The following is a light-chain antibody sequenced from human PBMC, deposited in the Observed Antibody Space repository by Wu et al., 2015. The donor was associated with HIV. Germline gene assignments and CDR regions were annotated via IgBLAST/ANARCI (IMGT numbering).Light chain of an antibody. CDR1: QSVSSY. CDR2: DTS. Sequence: IVLTQSPDTLSLSPGDRATLSCRASQSVSSYLAWYQQKPGQAPRLLIYDTSNRATGTPARFSGSGSGTDFTLTISRLEPEDFAMYYCHHYGNSPHTFGQGTKLEV. J-gene: IGKJ2*01. CDR3: HHYGNSPHT. V-gene: IGKV3-11*01.